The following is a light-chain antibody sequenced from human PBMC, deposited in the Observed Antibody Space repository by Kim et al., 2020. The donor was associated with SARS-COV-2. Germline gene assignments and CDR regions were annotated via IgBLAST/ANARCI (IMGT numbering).Light chain of an antibody. V-gene: IGLV2-11*01. CDR1: SSDVGGYNY. CDR3: CSYAGRYSYV. Sequence: QSALTQPRSVSGSPGQSVTISCTGTSSDVGGYNYVSWYQQHPGKAPKLMIYDVSKRPSGVPDRFSGSKSGNTASLTISGLKAEDEADYYCCSYAGRYSYVFGTGTKFTF. J-gene: IGLJ1*01. CDR2: DVS.